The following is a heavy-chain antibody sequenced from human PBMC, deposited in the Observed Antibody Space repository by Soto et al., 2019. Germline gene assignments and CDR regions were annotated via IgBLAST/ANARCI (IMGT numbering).Heavy chain of an antibody. D-gene: IGHD1-26*01. V-gene: IGHV4-59*11. Sequence: SETLSLTCTVSGGSISSHYWSWVRQAPGKGLEWIGCIYYRGNTFYNPSLKSRGTISVDTSNNQFSLKLDSVTPADTAVYYCARDGREASGIDVWGQGTAVTVSS. CDR1: GGSISSHY. CDR2: IYYRGNT. J-gene: IGHJ6*02. CDR3: ARDGREASGIDV.